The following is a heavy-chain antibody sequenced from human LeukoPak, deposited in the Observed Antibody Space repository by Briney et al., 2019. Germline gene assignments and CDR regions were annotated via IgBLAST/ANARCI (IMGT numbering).Heavy chain of an antibody. V-gene: IGHV4-59*02. Sequence: PSETLSLTCAVSGGSVSGYYWSWVRQFPGRRLEWIGYIHYSGRTNYNPSLKSRITLSLETSSNQISLELKSVPSADTALYYCVRDSGYSSSWYLIDDDFDIWGQGTMVIVSA. CDR2: IHYSGRT. CDR3: VRDSGYSSSWYLIDDDFDI. CDR1: GGSVSGYY. D-gene: IGHD6-13*01. J-gene: IGHJ3*02.